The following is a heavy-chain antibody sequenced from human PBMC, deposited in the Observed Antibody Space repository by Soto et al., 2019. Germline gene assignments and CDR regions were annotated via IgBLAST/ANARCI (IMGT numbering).Heavy chain of an antibody. CDR1: GFTFSNYG. D-gene: IGHD2-15*01. Sequence: QVQLVESGGGVVQPGRSLRLSCAASGFTFSNYGMHWVRQAPGKGLEWVALISYDGSNKFYADSVKGRFTLSRDISENTLYLQMNNLRPADTAVYSCARGLYCSGGSCYLSYFDYWGQGTLVAVSA. CDR3: ARGLYCSGGSCYLSYFDY. CDR2: ISYDGSNK. V-gene: IGHV3-30*03. J-gene: IGHJ4*02.